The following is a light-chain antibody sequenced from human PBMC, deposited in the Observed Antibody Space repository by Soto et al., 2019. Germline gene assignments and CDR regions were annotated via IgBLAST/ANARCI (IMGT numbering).Light chain of an antibody. CDR1: QSLLYNNTYNY. Sequence: EIVMTQSPLTLPVPPGEPASISCSSSQSLLYNNTYNYLDWYVQKPGQSPQLLIYFGSNRAPGVPDRFSGSGSGTDFTLKINRVEAEDVGTYYCMQALQSLTVGQGTRLEIK. J-gene: IGKJ5*01. CDR2: FGS. V-gene: IGKV2-28*01. CDR3: MQALQSLT.